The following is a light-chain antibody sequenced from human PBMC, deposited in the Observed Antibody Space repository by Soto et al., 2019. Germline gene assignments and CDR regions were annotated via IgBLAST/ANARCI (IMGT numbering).Light chain of an antibody. CDR2: DAS. CDR3: QQYGSTPLT. Sequence: ELVLTQSPGTLSLSPGERATLSCRASQSVGSNSLAWYQQRPGQAPRFLIYDASSRATGIPDRFSGSGSGTDFTLTISRLEPEDFAVYYCQQYGSTPLTFGGGTKVDNK. CDR1: QSVGSNS. V-gene: IGKV3-20*01. J-gene: IGKJ4*01.